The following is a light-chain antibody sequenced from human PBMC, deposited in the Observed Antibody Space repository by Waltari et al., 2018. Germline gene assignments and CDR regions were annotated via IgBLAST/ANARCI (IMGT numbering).Light chain of an antibody. CDR3: QQYQNWPPWT. CDR2: DSS. J-gene: IGKJ1*01. CDR1: QSVRRD. V-gene: IGKV3-15*01. Sequence: VLTQSPATLSVSPGDTVTLSCRASQSVRRDLAWYQQKPGQAPRLLIYDSSTRATGIPARFIGSGSGTDFTLTISSLQSEDFGVYYCQQYQNWPPWTFGQGTKVEIE.